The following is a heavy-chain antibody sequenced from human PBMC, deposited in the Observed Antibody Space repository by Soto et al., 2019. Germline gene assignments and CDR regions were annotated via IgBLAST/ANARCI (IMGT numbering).Heavy chain of an antibody. J-gene: IGHJ4*02. CDR1: GGSISRGGYS. Sequence: LQLPESGSGLVKPSQTLSLTCAVSGGSISRGGYSWSWIRQPPGKGLEWIGYIYHTGRTYYNPSLKTRVTISVDRSKNQFSLKLSSVTAADTAVYYCARVPDYWGQGTLVTVSS. CDR3: ARVPDY. CDR2: IYHTGRT. V-gene: IGHV4-30-2*01.